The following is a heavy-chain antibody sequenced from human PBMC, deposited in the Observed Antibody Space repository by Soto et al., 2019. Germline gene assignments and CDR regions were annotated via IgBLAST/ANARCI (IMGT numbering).Heavy chain of an antibody. CDR1: GFMFSNYA. J-gene: IGHJ1*01. CDR2: IKPTGGST. V-gene: IGHV3-23*01. D-gene: IGHD2-15*01. Sequence: EVQLLESGGGLVQPGGSLRLSCEASGFMFSNYALSWVRQAPGMGLEWVSSIKPTGGSTYYADSVKGRFTISRDNSKNTLYLHMDGWRADDTAIYFCVNNPLATTGGIEYFQHWGRGTLVTVSS. CDR3: VNNPLATTGGIEYFQH.